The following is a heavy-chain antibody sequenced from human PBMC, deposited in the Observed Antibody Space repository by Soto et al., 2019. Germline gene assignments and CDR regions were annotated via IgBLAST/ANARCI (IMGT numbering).Heavy chain of an antibody. CDR3: ARDGAFGELKY. CDR1: GDTFSGYP. Sequence: QVQLVQSGAELKKPGSSVKVSCKASGDTFSGYPINWVRQAPGEGLEWMGRIIPVFGTTNDAQRFEGRVTFTADESTNTAYIELRGLLSEDTAVYYCARDGAFGELKYWGPGTLVNVSS. J-gene: IGHJ4*02. D-gene: IGHD3-10*01. V-gene: IGHV1-69*18. CDR2: IIPVFGTT.